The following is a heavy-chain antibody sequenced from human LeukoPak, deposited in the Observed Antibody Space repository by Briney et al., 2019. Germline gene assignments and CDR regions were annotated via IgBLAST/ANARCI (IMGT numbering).Heavy chain of an antibody. V-gene: IGHV3-74*01. J-gene: IGHJ5*01. CDR3: AKDPYVENLLDS. Sequence: GGSLRLSCVASGFTFGSFCMHWVRHAPGKGLVWVSFIKTDGTSTSYTDSVTGRFTISRDNAKNTLYLQMNSLRAEDTAMYYCAKDPYVENLLDSWGEGTLGTVSS. CDR1: GFTFGSFC. D-gene: IGHD3-10*02. CDR2: IKTDGTST.